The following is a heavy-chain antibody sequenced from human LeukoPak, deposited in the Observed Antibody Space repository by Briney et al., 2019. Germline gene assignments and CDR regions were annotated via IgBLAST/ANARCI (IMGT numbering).Heavy chain of an antibody. CDR2: IYSGGST. D-gene: IGHD2-15*01. J-gene: IGHJ1*01. Sequence: GGSLRLSCAASGFTVSSNYMSWVRQAPGKGLEWVSVIYSGGSTYYADSVKGRFTISRDNSKNTLYLQMNSLRAEDTAVYYCARVPRDTVEAAKYSQPGGRATLFT. V-gene: IGHV3-53*01. CDR1: GFTVSSNY. CDR3: ARVPRDTVEAAKYSQP.